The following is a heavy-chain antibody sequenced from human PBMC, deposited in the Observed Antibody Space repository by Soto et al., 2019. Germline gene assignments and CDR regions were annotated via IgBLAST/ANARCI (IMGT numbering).Heavy chain of an antibody. CDR1: GYTFSNYG. CDR2: ISLYSDGT. J-gene: IGHJ5*02. CDR3: ARVVPGAEAWFGP. V-gene: IGHV1-18*01. Sequence: GGEVKRPGASVKVSCKTSGYTFSNYGITWVRQAPGQHLEWLACISLYSDGTNYAQKFQGRVSMTTDTSTTTAYMELRSLRSDDTAVYYCARVVPGAEAWFGPWGQGTLVTVSS. D-gene: IGHD2-2*01.